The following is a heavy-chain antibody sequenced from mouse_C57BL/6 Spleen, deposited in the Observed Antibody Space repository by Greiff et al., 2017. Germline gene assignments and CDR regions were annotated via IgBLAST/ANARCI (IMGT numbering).Heavy chain of an antibody. D-gene: IGHD1-1*01. CDR1: GYTFTDYN. V-gene: IGHV1-22*01. J-gene: IGHJ2*01. Sequence: VQLKQSGPELVKPGASVKMSCKASGYTFTDYNMHWLKQSHGKSLEWIGYINPNNGGTSYNQKFKGKATLTVNKSSSTAYMELRSLTSEDSAVYYCARGSSYGYFDYWGQGTTLTVSS. CDR2: INPNNGGT. CDR3: ARGSSYGYFDY.